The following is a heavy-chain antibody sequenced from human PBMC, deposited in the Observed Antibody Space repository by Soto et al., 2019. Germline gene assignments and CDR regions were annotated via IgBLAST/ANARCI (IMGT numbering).Heavy chain of an antibody. CDR1: GSSISNDNW. D-gene: IGHD1-26*01. V-gene: IGHV4-28*01. CDR2: IHHTGYT. J-gene: IGHJ4*02. CDR3: ATKDNGKYFFDS. Sequence: SETLSLTCGVSGSSISNDNWWVWIRQPPGKGLEWIGYIHHTGYTYSNPALKSRLTMSVDTSKNQFSLRLSSVTAVDTAVYYCATKDNGKYFFDSWDQGALVTVSS.